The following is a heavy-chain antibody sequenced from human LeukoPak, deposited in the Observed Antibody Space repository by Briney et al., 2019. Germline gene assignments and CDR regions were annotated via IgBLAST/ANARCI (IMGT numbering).Heavy chain of an antibody. V-gene: IGHV4-59*08. Sequence: SETLYLTCSVSGGSASGHYWSWIRQTPERGLEWLGFVFASGSTNYNPFFKSRVTMSADMSRNQFYLGLQSVSAADTGVYFCARHQHYGDYDYFDFRGQGTLVTVSS. CDR2: VFASGST. CDR3: ARHQHYGDYDYFDF. CDR1: GGSASGHY. J-gene: IGHJ4*02. D-gene: IGHD4-17*01.